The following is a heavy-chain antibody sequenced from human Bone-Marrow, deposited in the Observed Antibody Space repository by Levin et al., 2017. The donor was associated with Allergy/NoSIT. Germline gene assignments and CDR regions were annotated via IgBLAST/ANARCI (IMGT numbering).Heavy chain of an antibody. J-gene: IGHJ6*02. CDR1: GYTFTSYD. CDR2: MNPNSGNT. V-gene: IGHV1-8*01. CDR3: ARFAGYSSGWYPYYYYYGMDV. Sequence: ASVKVSCKASGYTFTSYDINWVRQATGQGLEWMGWMNPNSGNTGYAQKFQGRVTMTRNTSISTAYMELSSLRSEDTAVYYCARFAGYSSGWYPYYYYYGMDVWGQGTTVTVSS. D-gene: IGHD6-19*01.